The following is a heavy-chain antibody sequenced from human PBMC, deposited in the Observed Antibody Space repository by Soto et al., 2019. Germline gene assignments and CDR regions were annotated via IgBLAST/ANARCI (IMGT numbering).Heavy chain of an antibody. CDR1: GFTFSSYA. V-gene: IGHV3-23*01. CDR3: AKLTGGFFDY. D-gene: IGHD7-27*01. CDR2: ISGSGGST. Sequence: GGSLRLSCAASGFTFSSYAMSWGRQAPGKGLEWVSAISGSGGSTYYADYVKGRFTISRDNSKNTLYLQMNSLRAEDTAVYYGAKLTGGFFDYWGQGTLVTVSS. J-gene: IGHJ4*02.